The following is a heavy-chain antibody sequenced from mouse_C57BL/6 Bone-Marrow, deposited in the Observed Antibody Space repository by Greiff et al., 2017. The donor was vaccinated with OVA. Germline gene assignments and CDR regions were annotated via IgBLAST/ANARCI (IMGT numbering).Heavy chain of an antibody. CDR3: ARKLRMDY. V-gene: IGHV1-66*01. CDR2: IYPGSGNT. D-gene: IGHD1-1*01. CDR1: GYSFTSYD. Sequence: QVQLQQSGPELVKPGASVKISCKASGYSFTSYDINWVKQRPGQGLEWIGWIYPGSGNTKYNEKFKGKAPLTADTSSSTAFMQLSILTSEAAAVYYCARKLRMDYWGQGTSVTVSS. J-gene: IGHJ4*01.